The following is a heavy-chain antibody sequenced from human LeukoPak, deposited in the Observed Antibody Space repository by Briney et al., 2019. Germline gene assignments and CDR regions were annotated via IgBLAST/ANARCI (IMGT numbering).Heavy chain of an antibody. J-gene: IGHJ5*02. V-gene: IGHV4-34*01. D-gene: IGHD2-2*02. CDR1: GGSFSGYY. CDR3: ARGSVVPAAIKGGWFDP. CDR2: INHSGSN. Sequence: SETLSLTCAVYGGSFSGYYWSWIRQPPGKGLEWIGEINHSGSNNYNPSLKSRVTISVDTSKNQFSLKLSSVTAADTAVYYCARGSVVPAAIKGGWFDPWGQGTLVTVSS.